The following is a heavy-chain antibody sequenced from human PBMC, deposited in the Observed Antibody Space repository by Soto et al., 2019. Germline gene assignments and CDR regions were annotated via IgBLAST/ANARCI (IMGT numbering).Heavy chain of an antibody. V-gene: IGHV5-51*01. CDR3: ATPRGDGLSNDAFDI. CDR2: IYPGDSDT. J-gene: IGHJ3*02. CDR1: GYSFTSYW. Sequence: GESLKISCKGSGYSFTSYWIGWGRQMPGKGLEWMGIIYPGDSDTRYSPSFQGQVTISADKSISTAYLQWSSLKASDTAMYYCATPRGDGLSNDAFDIWGQGTMVTVSS. D-gene: IGHD3-10*01.